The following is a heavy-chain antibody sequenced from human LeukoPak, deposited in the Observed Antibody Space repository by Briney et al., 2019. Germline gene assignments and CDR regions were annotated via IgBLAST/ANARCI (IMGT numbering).Heavy chain of an antibody. D-gene: IGHD3-22*01. CDR3: ARVDSSGYYFDY. J-gene: IGHJ4*02. CDR1: GYTLSELF. CDR2: FDPEDGEK. Sequence: ASVKVSCKVSGYTLSELFMHWVRQAPGKGLEWMGGFDPEDGEKIYAQKFQGRVTMTEDTSTDTAYMELSSLRSEDTAVYYCARVDSSGYYFDYWGQGTLVTVSS. V-gene: IGHV1-24*01.